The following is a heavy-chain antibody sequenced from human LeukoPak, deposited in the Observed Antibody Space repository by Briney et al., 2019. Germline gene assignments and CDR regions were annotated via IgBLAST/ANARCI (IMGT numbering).Heavy chain of an antibody. CDR1: GLTFSSYW. CDR3: AKLTRGYYYYMDV. Sequence: PGGSLRLSCAASGLTFSSYWMSWVRQTPGKGLEWVANLNQDGSEKHYVDSAKGQFTISRDNAKNSLYLQMNSLRGEDTAVYYCAKLTRGYYYYMDVWGKGTTVTVSS. V-gene: IGHV3-7*01. J-gene: IGHJ6*03. D-gene: IGHD1-14*01. CDR2: LNQDGSEK.